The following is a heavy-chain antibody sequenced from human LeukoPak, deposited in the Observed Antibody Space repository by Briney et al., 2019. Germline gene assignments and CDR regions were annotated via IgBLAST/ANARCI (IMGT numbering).Heavy chain of an antibody. V-gene: IGHV4-34*01. Sequence: SETLSLTCAVYGGSFSGYYWSWIRQPPGKGLEWIGEINHSGSTNYNPSLKSRVTISVDTSKNQYSLKLSSVTAADTAVYYCASSCGGGSCYYDYWGQGTLVTVSS. CDR2: INHSGST. CDR3: ASSCGGGSCYYDY. J-gene: IGHJ4*02. D-gene: IGHD2-15*01. CDR1: GGSFSGYY.